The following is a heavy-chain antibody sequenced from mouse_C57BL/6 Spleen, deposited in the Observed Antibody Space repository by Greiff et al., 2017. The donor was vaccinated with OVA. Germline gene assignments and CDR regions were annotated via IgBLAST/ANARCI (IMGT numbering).Heavy chain of an antibody. J-gene: IGHJ4*01. Sequence: VQLQQPGAELVKPGASVKMSCKASGYTFTSYWITWVKQRPGQGLEWIGDIYPGSGSTNYNAKFKSKATLTVDTSSSTAYMQLSSLTSEDSAVYYCARGTTVVEMDYWGQGTSVTVSS. CDR2: IYPGSGST. D-gene: IGHD1-1*01. CDR1: GYTFTSYW. V-gene: IGHV1-55*01. CDR3: ARGTTVVEMDY.